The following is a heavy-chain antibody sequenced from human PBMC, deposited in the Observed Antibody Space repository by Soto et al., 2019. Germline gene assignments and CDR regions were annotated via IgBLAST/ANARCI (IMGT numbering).Heavy chain of an antibody. CDR2: IIPIFGTA. CDR3: ATLPERGYSYGLGGDY. CDR1: GGTFSSYA. Sequence: QVQLVQSGAEVTKPGSSVKVSCKASGGTFSSYAISWVRQAPGQGLEWMGGIIPIFGTANYAQKFQGRVTITADESTSTAYMELSSLRSEDTAVYYCATLPERGYSYGLGGDYWGQGTLVTVSS. J-gene: IGHJ4*02. D-gene: IGHD5-18*01. V-gene: IGHV1-69*12.